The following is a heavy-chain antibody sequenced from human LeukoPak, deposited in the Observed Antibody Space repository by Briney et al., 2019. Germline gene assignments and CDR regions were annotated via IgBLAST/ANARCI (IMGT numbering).Heavy chain of an antibody. CDR2: LSAYNGKT. V-gene: IGHV1-18*01. CDR1: GYTFTNYG. J-gene: IGHJ4*02. CDR3: ARDGMVRPYYFDY. D-gene: IGHD1-1*01. Sequence: ASVKVSCKASGYTFTNYGISWVRQAPGQGLEWLGWLSAYNGKTSYAQRLQGRVTMTTDTSTSTAYMELRSLRSDDTAVYYCARDGMVRPYYFDYWGQGTLVTVSS.